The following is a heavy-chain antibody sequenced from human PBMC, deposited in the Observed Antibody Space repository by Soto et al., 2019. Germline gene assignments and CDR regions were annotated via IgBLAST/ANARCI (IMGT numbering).Heavy chain of an antibody. CDR2: IKQDGSEK. CDR1: GFTFSSYW. D-gene: IGHD6-13*01. Sequence: VGSLRLSCAASGFTFSSYWMSWVRQAPGKGLEWVANIKQDGSEKYYVDSVKGRFTISRDNAKNSLYLQMNSLRAEDTAVYYCARETRSSWFPPFDYWGQGTLVTVSS. CDR3: ARETRSSWFPPFDY. V-gene: IGHV3-7*01. J-gene: IGHJ4*02.